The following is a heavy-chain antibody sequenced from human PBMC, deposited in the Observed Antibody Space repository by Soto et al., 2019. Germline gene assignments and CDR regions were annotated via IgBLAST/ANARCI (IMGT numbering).Heavy chain of an antibody. J-gene: IGHJ4*02. CDR1: GFTFSSFI. CDR2: IYHDGLNK. V-gene: IGHV3-33*01. Sequence: QVQLVESGGGGVQPGRSPRLSCATSGFTFSSFIMHWVRQAPGNGLEWVAVIYHDGLNKYYADSVKGRFTISRDNSKNTLYLQMNSLRVEDTAVYYCASRVGAVDYWGQGTLVTVSS. CDR3: ASRVGAVDY. D-gene: IGHD3-16*01.